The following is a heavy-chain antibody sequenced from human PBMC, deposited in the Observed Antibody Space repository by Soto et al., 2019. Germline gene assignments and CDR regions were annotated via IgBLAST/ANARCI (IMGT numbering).Heavy chain of an antibody. CDR1: GDTFKNCV. CDR2: IIPLFGTT. Sequence: QVQVVQSGVEVRRPGSSVKVSCKASGDTFKNCVISWVRQAPGQGLEWMGGIIPLFGTTDFAQRFKGRLTITTDESTTTAYMALSRLRSEDTATYYCAAELGFGKLSVVWGQGTTVTVSS. D-gene: IGHD3-10*01. CDR3: AAELGFGKLSVV. J-gene: IGHJ6*02. V-gene: IGHV1-69*01.